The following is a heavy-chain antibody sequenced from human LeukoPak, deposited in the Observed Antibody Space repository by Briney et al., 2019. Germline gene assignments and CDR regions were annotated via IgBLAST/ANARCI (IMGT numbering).Heavy chain of an antibody. J-gene: IGHJ4*02. V-gene: IGHV3-74*01. Sequence: PGGSLRLSCAASGFTFSSYWMHWVRQAPGKGLVWVSRISTDGSSTSYADFVKGRFTISRDNAKNSLYLQMNSLRAEDTALYYCAREQMSGSYSHFDYWDQGTLVTVSS. CDR3: AREQMSGSYSHFDY. D-gene: IGHD1-26*01. CDR1: GFTFSSYW. CDR2: ISTDGSST.